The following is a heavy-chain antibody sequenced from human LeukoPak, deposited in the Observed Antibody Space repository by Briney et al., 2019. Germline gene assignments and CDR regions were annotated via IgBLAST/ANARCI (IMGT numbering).Heavy chain of an antibody. Sequence: GGSLRLSCAASGFTFSSYSMSWVRQAPGKGLEWVANIKQDGSEKYYVDSVKGRFTISRDNAKNSLYLQMNSLRAEDTAVYYCARRAAHPDYYYYYYMDVWGKGTTVTVSS. CDR1: GFTFSSYS. D-gene: IGHD6-6*01. J-gene: IGHJ6*03. CDR2: IKQDGSEK. CDR3: ARRAAHPDYYYYYYMDV. V-gene: IGHV3-7*01.